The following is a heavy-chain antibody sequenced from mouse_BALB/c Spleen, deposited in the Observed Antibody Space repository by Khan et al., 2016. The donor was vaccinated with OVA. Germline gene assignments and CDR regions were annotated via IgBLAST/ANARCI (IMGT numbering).Heavy chain of an antibody. V-gene: IGHV2-6-1*01. CDR2: IWSDGST. D-gene: IGHD2-10*01. CDR3: ARQPYYHYNIMDY. Sequence: QVQLKESGPGLVAPSQSLSITCTISGFSLTNYGIHWVRQPPGKGLEWLVVIWSDGSTTYNSALKSRLTLSKDNSKSQVFLKMNSLQTDDTAVYVCARQPYYHYNIMDYWGQGTSVTVSS. J-gene: IGHJ4*01. CDR1: GFSLTNYG.